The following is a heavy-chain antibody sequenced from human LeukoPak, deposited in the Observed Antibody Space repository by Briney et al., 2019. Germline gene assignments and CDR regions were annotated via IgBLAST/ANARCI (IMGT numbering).Heavy chain of an antibody. D-gene: IGHD3-22*01. J-gene: IGHJ5*02. CDR1: GGSISSGGYY. V-gene: IGHV4-31*03. Sequence: SGTLSLTCTVSGGSISSGGYYWSWVRQHPEKGLEWIGYIYYSGTAYYNPSLKSRVTMSVDTSKNQFSLKLDSVTAADTAVYYCARRRVNPFDPWGQGTLVTVSS. CDR2: IYYSGTA. CDR3: ARRRVNPFDP.